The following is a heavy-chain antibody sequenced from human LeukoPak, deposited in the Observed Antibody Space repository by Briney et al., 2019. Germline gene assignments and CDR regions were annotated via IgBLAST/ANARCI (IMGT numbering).Heavy chain of an antibody. CDR3: AREQQWLKDGGFDY. V-gene: IGHV4-61*02. J-gene: IGHJ4*02. D-gene: IGHD6-19*01. CDR2: IYTSGST. Sequence: PSETLSLTCTVSGGSISSGSYYWSWIRQPAGKGLEWIGRIYTSGSTNYNSSLKSRVTISVDTSKNQFSLKLSSVTAADTAVYYCAREQQWLKDGGFDYWGQGTLVTVSS. CDR1: GGSISSGSYY.